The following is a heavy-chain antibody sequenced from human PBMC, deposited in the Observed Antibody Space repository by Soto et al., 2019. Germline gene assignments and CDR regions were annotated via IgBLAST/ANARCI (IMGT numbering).Heavy chain of an antibody. V-gene: IGHV1-2*04. CDR3: ARGGGVGFGDYTTGGMDV. Sequence: ASVKVSCKASGYTFTGYYMHWVRQAPGQGLEWMGWINPNSGGTNYAQKFQGWVTMTRDTSISTAYMELSSLRSEDTAVYYCARGGGVGFGDYTTGGMDVWGQGTTFTVSS. CDR2: INPNSGGT. J-gene: IGHJ6*02. CDR1: GYTFTGYY. D-gene: IGHD2-8*02.